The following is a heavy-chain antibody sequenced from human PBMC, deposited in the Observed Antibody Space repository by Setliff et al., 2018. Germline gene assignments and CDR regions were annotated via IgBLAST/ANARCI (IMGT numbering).Heavy chain of an antibody. CDR2: INIGGGSA. CDR1: GYGFTSYY. CDR3: ARAGMAAANRKGVFEY. V-gene: IGHV1-46*01. D-gene: IGHD6-13*01. J-gene: IGHJ4*02. Sequence: ASVKVSCKTSGYGFTSYYMYWLRQAPGQGPEWMGIINIGGGSASYAQKFQDRVTMTRDTSTSTVYIEVSSLRSEDTAVYFCARAGMAAANRKGVFEYWGQGTLVTVSS.